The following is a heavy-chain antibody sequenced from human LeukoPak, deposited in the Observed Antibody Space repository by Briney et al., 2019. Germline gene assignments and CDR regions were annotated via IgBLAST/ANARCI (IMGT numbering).Heavy chain of an antibody. V-gene: IGHV3-30*09. CDR2: IAHDGNNK. CDR3: AKDGAANSYWYFDL. D-gene: IGHD4/OR15-4a*01. CDR1: QFTFSNYV. J-gene: IGHJ2*01. Sequence: GGSLRLSCAASQFTFSNYVMHWVRQAPGKGPEWVAVIAHDGNNKFYSDSVKGRFAISRDNSKNTLYLQMSSLSAEDTAVYFCAKDGAANSYWYFDLWGRGTLVTVSS.